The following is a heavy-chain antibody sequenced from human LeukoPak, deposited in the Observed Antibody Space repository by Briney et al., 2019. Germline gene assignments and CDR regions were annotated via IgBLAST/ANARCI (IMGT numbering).Heavy chain of an antibody. Sequence: GASVKASCKASGGTFSSYAISWVRQAPGQGLEWMGGIIPIFGTANYAQKLQGRVTMTTDTSTSTAYMELRSLRSDDTAVYYCARLARRGGLDGGGKGTPGPVS. J-gene: IGHJ6*03. CDR3: ARLARRGGLDG. CDR1: GGTFSSYA. CDR2: IIPIFGTA. D-gene: IGHD3-10*01. V-gene: IGHV1-69*05.